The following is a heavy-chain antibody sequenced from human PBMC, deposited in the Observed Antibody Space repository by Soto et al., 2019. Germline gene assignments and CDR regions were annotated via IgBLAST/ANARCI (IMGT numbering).Heavy chain of an antibody. CDR1: GGTFSSYT. J-gene: IGHJ4*02. Sequence: QVQLVQSGAEVKKPGSSVKVSCKASGGTFSSYTISWVRQAPGQGLEWMGRIIPILGIANYAQKFQGRVTITADKATSTDYMELSSLRSEDTAVYYCARDEYSSSSGIDCWGQGTLVTVAA. V-gene: IGHV1-69*08. D-gene: IGHD6-6*01. CDR2: IIPILGIA. CDR3: ARDEYSSSSGIDC.